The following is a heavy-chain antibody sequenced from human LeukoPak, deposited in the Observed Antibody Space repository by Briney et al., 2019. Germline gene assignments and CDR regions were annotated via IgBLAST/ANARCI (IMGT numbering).Heavy chain of an antibody. CDR3: ARTGDSSGCYYGWFDP. CDR2: IYYSGST. V-gene: IGHV4-59*01. J-gene: IGHJ5*02. Sequence: PSETLSLTCTVSGGSISSYYWSWIRQPPGKGLEWLGYIYYSGSTNYNPSLKSRVTISVDTSKNQFSLKLSSVTAADTAVYYCARTGDSSGCYYGWFDPWGQGTLVTVSS. D-gene: IGHD3-22*01. CDR1: GGSISSYY.